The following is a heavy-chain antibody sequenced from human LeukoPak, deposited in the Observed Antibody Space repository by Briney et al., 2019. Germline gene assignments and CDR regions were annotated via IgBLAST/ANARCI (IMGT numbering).Heavy chain of an antibody. CDR3: ARKGDGAFDI. J-gene: IGHJ3*02. Sequence: GGSLRLSCAASGFTFSSYSMNWVRQAPGKGLEWVSAIGTIGDTYYTGSVKGRFTISRENAKNSLYLQMNSLRAGDTAAYYCARKGDGAFDIWGQGTMVTVSS. V-gene: IGHV3-13*01. CDR2: IGTIGDT. D-gene: IGHD3-16*01. CDR1: GFTFSSYS.